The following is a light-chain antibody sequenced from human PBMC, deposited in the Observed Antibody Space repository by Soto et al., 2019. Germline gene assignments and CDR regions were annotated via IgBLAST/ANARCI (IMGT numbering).Light chain of an antibody. J-gene: IGKJ4*01. Sequence: EIQMTQCPSSLSASVGDRFTITCKASQDISNYLNWYQQKPGKAPKLLIYDASNLETGVTSRFSGSGSGTDFTLTISSLQPEDIATYYCQPYDNLPLTVGGGTQVDIK. CDR2: DAS. CDR1: QDISNY. CDR3: QPYDNLPLT. V-gene: IGKV1-33*01.